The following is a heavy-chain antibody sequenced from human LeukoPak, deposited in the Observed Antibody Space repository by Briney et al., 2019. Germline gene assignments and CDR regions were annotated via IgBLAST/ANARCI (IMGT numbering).Heavy chain of an antibody. CDR3: ARVGGGSSGWTKHFDY. Sequence: PSETLSLTCTVSGGSISSYYWSWIRQPPGKGLEWIGYIYYSGSTNYNPSLKSRVTISVDTSKNQFSLKLSSVTAADTAVYYCARVGGGSSGWTKHFDYWGQGTLVTVSS. D-gene: IGHD6-19*01. J-gene: IGHJ4*02. CDR1: GGSISSYY. CDR2: IYYSGST. V-gene: IGHV4-59*01.